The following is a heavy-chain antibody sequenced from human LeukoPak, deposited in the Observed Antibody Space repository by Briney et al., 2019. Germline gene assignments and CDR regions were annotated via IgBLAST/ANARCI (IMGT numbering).Heavy chain of an antibody. CDR3: ARDAQRGFDYSNSLKN. CDR2: IWSDSSNR. V-gene: IGHV3-33*01. J-gene: IGHJ4*01. D-gene: IGHD4-11*01. CDR1: GFIFSHHG. Sequence: GGSLRLSCAASGFIFSHHGMHWVRQARGRGQEWVALIWSDSSNRFYEDSVKGRFTISRDNSQNTVFLQMNSLRVNDTAIYYCARDAQRGFDYSNSLKNWGRGTLVTVSS.